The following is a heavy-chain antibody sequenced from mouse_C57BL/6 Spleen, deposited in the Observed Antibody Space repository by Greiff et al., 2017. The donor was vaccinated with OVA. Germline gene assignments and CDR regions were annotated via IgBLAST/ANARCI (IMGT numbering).Heavy chain of an antibody. Sequence: EVQLQQSGPELVKPGASVKISCKASGYTFTDYYMNWVKQSHGQSLEWIGDINPNNGGTSYNQKFKGKATLTVDKSSSTAYMELRSLTSEDSAVYYCARLSGYYRFAYWGQGTLVTVSA. V-gene: IGHV1-26*01. CDR1: GYTFTDYY. CDR2: INPNNGGT. J-gene: IGHJ3*01. D-gene: IGHD2-3*01. CDR3: ARLSGYYRFAY.